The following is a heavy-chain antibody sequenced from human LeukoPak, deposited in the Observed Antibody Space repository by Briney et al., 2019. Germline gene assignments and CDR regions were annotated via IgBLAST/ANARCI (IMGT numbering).Heavy chain of an antibody. D-gene: IGHD2-2*01. V-gene: IGHV4-59*01. J-gene: IGHJ4*02. CDR1: GGSISSYY. CDR2: IYYSGST. CDR3: ARVKVVPAAMYDY. Sequence: SETLSLTCAVYGGSISSYYWSWIRQPPGKGLEWIGYIYYSGSTNYNPSLKSRVTISVDTSKNQFSLKLSSVTAADTAVYYCARVKVVPAAMYDYWGQGTLVTVSS.